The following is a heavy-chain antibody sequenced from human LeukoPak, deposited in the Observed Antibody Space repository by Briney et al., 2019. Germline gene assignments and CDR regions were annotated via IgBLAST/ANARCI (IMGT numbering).Heavy chain of an antibody. CDR3: AKDRPYCSGGSCYPGAFDY. CDR2: IKSDGSST. D-gene: IGHD2-15*01. J-gene: IGHJ4*02. CDR1: GFTFSSYW. Sequence: GGSLRLSCAASGFTFSSYWMHWVRQAPGKGLVWVSRIKSDGSSTSYADSVSYADSVKGRITISRDNSKNTLYLQMNSLRAEDTAVYYCAKDRPYCSGGSCYPGAFDYWGQGTLVTVSS. V-gene: IGHV3-74*01.